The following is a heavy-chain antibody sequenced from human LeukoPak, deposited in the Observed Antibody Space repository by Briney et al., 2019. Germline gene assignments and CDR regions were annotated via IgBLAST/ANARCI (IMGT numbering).Heavy chain of an antibody. CDR1: SGSISTSNYY. CDR3: ARASSLAVPAPSASWGGYYFDY. V-gene: IGHV4-39*07. Sequence: SETLSLTCTVSSGSISTSNYYWGWVRQPAGKALEWIGNIFYSGSTYYSPSLKSRVTISVDTSKNQFSLKLSSVTAADTAVYYCARASSLAVPAPSASWGGYYFDYWGQGTLVTVSS. CDR2: IFYSGST. D-gene: IGHD6-19*01. J-gene: IGHJ4*02.